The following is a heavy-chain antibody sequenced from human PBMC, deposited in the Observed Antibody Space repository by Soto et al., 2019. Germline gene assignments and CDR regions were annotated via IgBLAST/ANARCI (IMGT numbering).Heavy chain of an antibody. D-gene: IGHD1-1*01. CDR1: GGSFSGYY. CDR3: ARGWRYYYGMDV. J-gene: IGHJ6*02. V-gene: IGHV4-34*01. CDR2: INHSGST. Sequence: LSETLSVTCAVYGGSFSGYYWSWSRQPPGKGLEWIGEINHSGSTNYNPSLKSRVTISVDTSKNQFSLKLSSVTAADTAVYYCARGWRYYYGMDVWGQGTTVTVSS.